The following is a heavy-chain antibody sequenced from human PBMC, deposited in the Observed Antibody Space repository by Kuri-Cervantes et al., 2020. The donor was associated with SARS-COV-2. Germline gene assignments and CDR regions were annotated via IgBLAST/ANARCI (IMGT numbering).Heavy chain of an antibody. J-gene: IGHJ4*01. V-gene: IGHV5-51*01. CDR1: GYTFNNYC. CDR2: IYPSDCDT. D-gene: IGHD4-17*01. CDR3: ARRAYGEEVDQNYLDD. Sequence: GGSLRLSCKGSGYTFNNYCIGWVRQTPGKGLEWMGIIYPSDCDTRYSPSFQGHVTISADNSISTAFLQWSSLKASDTAMFYCARRAYGEEVDQNYLDDWGKGTMVTVSS.